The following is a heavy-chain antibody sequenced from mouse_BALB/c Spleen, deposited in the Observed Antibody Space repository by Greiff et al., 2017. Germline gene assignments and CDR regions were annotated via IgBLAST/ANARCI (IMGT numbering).Heavy chain of an antibody. J-gene: IGHJ2*01. CDR2: IYPGGGYT. D-gene: IGHD2-1*01. Sequence: QVQLKESGAELVRPGTSVKISCKASGYTFTNYWLGWVKQRPGHGLEWIGDIYPGGGYTNYNEKFKGKATLTADTSSSTAYMQLSSLTSEDSAVYFCARLAGNYKGYFDDWGQGTTRTVSS. CDR1: GYTFTNYW. V-gene: IGHV1-63*02. CDR3: ARLAGNYKGYFDD.